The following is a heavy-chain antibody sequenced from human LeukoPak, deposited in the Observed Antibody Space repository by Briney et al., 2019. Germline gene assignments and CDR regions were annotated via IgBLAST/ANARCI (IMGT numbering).Heavy chain of an antibody. CDR2: IYWNDDK. V-gene: IGHV2-5*01. CDR3: AHRRRLEPVDY. J-gene: IGHJ4*02. CDR1: GFSLSTSGVG. Sequence: ESGPTLVKPTQTLTLTCTFSGFSLSTSGVGVGWIRQPPGKALEWLALIYWNDDKRYSPSLKSRLTITKDTSKNQVVLTMTNMDPVDTATYYYAHRRRLEPVDYWGQGTLVTVSS. D-gene: IGHD1-1*01.